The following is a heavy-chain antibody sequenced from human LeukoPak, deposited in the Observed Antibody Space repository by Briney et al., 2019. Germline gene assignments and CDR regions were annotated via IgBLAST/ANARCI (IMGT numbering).Heavy chain of an antibody. J-gene: IGHJ6*03. V-gene: IGHV4-59*01. CDR3: ARDYYYYYMDV. CDR2: IYHSGST. CDR1: GGSISSYY. Sequence: SETLSLTCTVSGGSISSYYWSWIRQPPGKGLEWIGYIYHSGSTNYNPSLKSRVTISVDTSKNQFSLKLSSVTAADTAVYYCARDYYYYYMDVWGKGTTVTVSS.